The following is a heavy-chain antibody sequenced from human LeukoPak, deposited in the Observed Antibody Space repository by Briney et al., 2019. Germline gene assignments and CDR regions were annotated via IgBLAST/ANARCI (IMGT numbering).Heavy chain of an antibody. CDR2: ISSSSSYI. CDR1: GFTFSSYS. D-gene: IGHD6-13*01. Sequence: GGSLRLSCAASGFTFSSYSMNWVRQAPGKGLEWVSSISSSSSYIYYADSVKGRFTISRDNAKNSLYLQMNSLRAEDTAVYYCARDNGEQQLAFDIWGQGTMVTVSS. CDR3: ARDNGEQQLAFDI. V-gene: IGHV3-21*01. J-gene: IGHJ3*02.